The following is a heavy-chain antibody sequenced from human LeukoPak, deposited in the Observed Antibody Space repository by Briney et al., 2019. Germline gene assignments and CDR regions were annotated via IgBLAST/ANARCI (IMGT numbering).Heavy chain of an antibody. J-gene: IGHJ3*02. CDR3: AKETLTHYYDSSGYSLTNDAFDI. D-gene: IGHD3-22*01. Sequence: SGGSLRLSCAASGFTFSSYAMSWVRQAPGKGLEWVSAISGSGGSTYYADSVKGRFTISRDNSKNTLYLQMNSLRAEDTAVYYCAKETLTHYYDSSGYSLTNDAFDIWGQGTMVTVSS. V-gene: IGHV3-23*01. CDR1: GFTFSSYA. CDR2: ISGSGGST.